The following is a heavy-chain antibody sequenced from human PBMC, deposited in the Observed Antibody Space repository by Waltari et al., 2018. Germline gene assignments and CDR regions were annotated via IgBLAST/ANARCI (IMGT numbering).Heavy chain of an antibody. CDR3: ASGIRFLEWFDP. CDR1: GYTFTGYY. Sequence: QVQLVQSGAEVKKPGASVKVSCKASGYTFTGYYMPWVRQAPGQGLEWMGRLKPNSRGTNYAQKFQGRVTMTRDTSISTAYMELSRLRSDDTAVYYCASGIRFLEWFDPWGQGTLVTVSS. CDR2: LKPNSRGT. D-gene: IGHD3-3*01. V-gene: IGHV1-2*02. J-gene: IGHJ5*02.